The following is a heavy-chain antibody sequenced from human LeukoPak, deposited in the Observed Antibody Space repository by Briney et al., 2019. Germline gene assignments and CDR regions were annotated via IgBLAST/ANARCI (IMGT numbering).Heavy chain of an antibody. CDR2: IGTAGDT. V-gene: IGHV3-13*01. CDR1: GFTFSSYD. Sequence: GGSLRLSCAASGFTFSSYDMHWVRQATGKGLEWVSAIGTAGDTYYPGSVKGRFTISRENAKNSLYLQMNSLRAGDTAVYYCARAGSSWSDFDYWGQGTLVTVFS. D-gene: IGHD6-13*01. J-gene: IGHJ4*01. CDR3: ARAGSSWSDFDY.